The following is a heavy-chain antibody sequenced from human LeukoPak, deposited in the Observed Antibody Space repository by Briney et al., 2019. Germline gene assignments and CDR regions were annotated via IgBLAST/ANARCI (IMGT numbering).Heavy chain of an antibody. CDR3: ATPGGDY. CDR1: GYTFTGYY. CDR2: INPNSGGT. J-gene: IGHJ4*02. D-gene: IGHD1-14*01. Sequence: ASVKVSCKASGYTFTGYYMHWVRQAPGQGLEWMGWINPNSGGTNYAQKFQGRVTMTEDTSTDTAYMELSSLRSEDTAVHYCATPGGDYWGQGTLVTVSS. V-gene: IGHV1-2*02.